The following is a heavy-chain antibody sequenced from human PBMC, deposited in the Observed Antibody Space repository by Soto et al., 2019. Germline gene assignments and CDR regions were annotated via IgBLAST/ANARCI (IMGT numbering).Heavy chain of an antibody. CDR2: IQSTTDGGTT. CDR3: TTGSLD. D-gene: IGHD1-26*01. V-gene: IGHV3-15*01. CDR1: GINFGRYA. Sequence: GGSLRLCCGVSGINFGRYALPWVRQAPGKRLEWVGLIQSTTDGGTTDYAAPVKGRFTISRDDAKSTLFLQMNSLKTDDTSVYYCTTGSLDWGQGTRVTVSS. J-gene: IGHJ4*02.